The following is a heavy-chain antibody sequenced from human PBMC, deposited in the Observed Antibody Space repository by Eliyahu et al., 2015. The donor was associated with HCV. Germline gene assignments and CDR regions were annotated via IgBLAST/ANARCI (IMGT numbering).Heavy chain of an antibody. Sequence: QVQLVQSGAEVKKPGASVKVSCKASGYTFTGYYMHWVRQAPGQGLEWMGRINPNSGGTNYAQKFQGRVTMTRDTSISPTQQGPGRVRSDDTAVYYCARSRAYGSAFDYWGQGTLVTVSS. CDR2: INPNSGGT. CDR3: ARSRAYGSAFDY. CDR1: GYTFTGYY. V-gene: IGHV1-2*06. J-gene: IGHJ4*02. D-gene: IGHD3-10*01.